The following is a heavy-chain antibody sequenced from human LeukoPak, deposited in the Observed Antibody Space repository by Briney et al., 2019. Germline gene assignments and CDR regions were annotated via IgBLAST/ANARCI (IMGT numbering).Heavy chain of an antibody. CDR3: ASSRLHYYYYYYRDV. V-gene: IGHV3-48*01. CDR1: GFTFSSYS. D-gene: IGHD4-11*01. J-gene: IGHJ6*03. CDR2: ISSSSSTI. Sequence: GGSLRLSCAASGFTFSSYSMNWVRQAPGKGLEWVSYISSSSSTIYYADSVKGRFTISRDSAKNSLYLQMNSLRAEDTAVYYCASSRLHYYYYYYRDVWGKGTTVTVSS.